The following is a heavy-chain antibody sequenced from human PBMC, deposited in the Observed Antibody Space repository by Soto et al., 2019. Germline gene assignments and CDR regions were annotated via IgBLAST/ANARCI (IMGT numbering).Heavy chain of an antibody. Sequence: QVQLQESGPGLVKPSQTLSLTCSVSGGSITSGGFYWSWIRQHPEKGLEWIAYIFHSGSTDFNPSLXGXXITSADTSKNQFSLKLTSVTAAATAVYYCVRGGIAGNWFDPWGQGTLVTVSS. J-gene: IGHJ5*02. CDR1: GGSITSGGFY. CDR3: VRGGIAGNWFDP. V-gene: IGHV4-31*03. D-gene: IGHD6-13*01. CDR2: IFHSGST.